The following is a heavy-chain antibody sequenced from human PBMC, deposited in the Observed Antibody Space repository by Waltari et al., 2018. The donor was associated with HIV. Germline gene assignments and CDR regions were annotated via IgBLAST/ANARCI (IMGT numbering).Heavy chain of an antibody. Sequence: EVQLVESGGGLVQPGGSLRLPCAASGFTVRSNYMSWVRQAPGKGLEWVAVIYSGSSTYYADAVKGRFTISRDNSKNTLYLQMNSLRAEDTAVYYCASIAYCGGDCYPRGMDVWGQGTTVTVSS. CDR2: IYSGSST. D-gene: IGHD2-21*02. CDR3: ASIAYCGGDCYPRGMDV. CDR1: GFTVRSNY. J-gene: IGHJ6*02. V-gene: IGHV3-66*01.